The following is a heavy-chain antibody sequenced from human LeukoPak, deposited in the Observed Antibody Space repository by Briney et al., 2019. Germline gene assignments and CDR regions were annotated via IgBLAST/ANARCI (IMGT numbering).Heavy chain of an antibody. Sequence: GGSLRLSCTVSGFTVSSNYMSWVRQTPEKGLEWVSVTEPGGSTYFADSVKGRFTVSRDDSKNTLFLHMKSLLVEDTALYYCARDLYYWGPGTLVTVSS. CDR2: TEPGGST. J-gene: IGHJ4*02. V-gene: IGHV3-53*01. CDR1: GFTVSSNY. CDR3: ARDLYY.